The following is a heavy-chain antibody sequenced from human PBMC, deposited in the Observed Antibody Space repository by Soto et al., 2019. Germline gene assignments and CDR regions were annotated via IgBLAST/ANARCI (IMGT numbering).Heavy chain of an antibody. J-gene: IGHJ6*02. CDR3: ARAGYYYDSSGLEAYYYYGMDV. CDR2: IIPIFGTA. D-gene: IGHD3-22*01. V-gene: IGHV1-69*05. Sequence: GASVKVSCKASGGTFSSYAISWVRQAPRQGLEWMGGIIPIFGTANYAQKFQGRVTITTDTSTSTAYMELRSLRSDDTAVYYCARAGYYYDSSGLEAYYYYGMDVWGQGTTVTVSS. CDR1: GGTFSSYA.